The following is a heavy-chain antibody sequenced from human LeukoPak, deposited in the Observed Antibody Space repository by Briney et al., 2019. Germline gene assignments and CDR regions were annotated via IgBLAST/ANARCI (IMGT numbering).Heavy chain of an antibody. J-gene: IGHJ4*02. CDR1: GGSISSYY. CDR2: IYYSGST. V-gene: IGHV4-59*01. D-gene: IGHD3-22*01. CDR3: ARGGADYYDSSGYYLGY. Sequence: SETLSLTCTVSGGSISSYYWSWIRQPPGKGLEWIGYIYYSGSTNYNPSLKSRVTISVDTSKNQFSLKLSSVTAADTAVCYCARGGADYYDSSGYYLGYWGQGTLVTVSS.